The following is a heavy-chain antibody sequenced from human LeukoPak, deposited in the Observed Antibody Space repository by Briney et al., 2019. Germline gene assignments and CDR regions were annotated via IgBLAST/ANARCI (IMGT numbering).Heavy chain of an antibody. D-gene: IGHD5-18*01. Sequence: GESLKISCKGSGYSFTSCWIGWVRQMPGKGLEWMGIIYPGDSDTRYSPSFQGQVTISADKSISTAYLQWSSLKASDTAMYYCARRGYSYGQGLDYWGQGTLVTVSS. J-gene: IGHJ4*02. V-gene: IGHV5-51*01. CDR2: IYPGDSDT. CDR1: GYSFTSCW. CDR3: ARRGYSYGQGLDY.